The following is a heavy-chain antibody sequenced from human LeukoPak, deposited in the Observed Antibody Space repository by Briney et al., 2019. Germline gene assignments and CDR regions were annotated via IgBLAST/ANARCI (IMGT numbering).Heavy chain of an antibody. CDR3: ARYYYDSYPDY. J-gene: IGHJ4*02. Sequence: SATLSLTCTASGGSISSYYWSWIRQPPGKGLEWIGYIYYSGSTNYNPSLKSRVTISVDTSKNQFSLKLSSVTAADTAVYYCARYYYDSYPDYWGQGTLVTVSS. CDR1: GGSISSYY. D-gene: IGHD3-22*01. V-gene: IGHV4-59*01. CDR2: IYYSGST.